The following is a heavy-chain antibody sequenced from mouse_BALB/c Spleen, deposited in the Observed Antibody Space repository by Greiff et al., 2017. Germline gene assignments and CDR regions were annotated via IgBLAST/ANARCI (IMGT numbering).Heavy chain of an antibody. CDR3: TRDQGGSSYDY. CDR2: ISSGGSYT. J-gene: IGHJ2*01. D-gene: IGHD1-1*01. CDR1: GFTFSSYT. V-gene: IGHV5-6-4*01. Sequence: EVKLVESGGGLVKPGGSLKLSCAASGFTFSSYTMSWVRQTPEKRLEWVATISSGGSYTYYPDSVKGRFTITRDNAKNTLYLQMSSLKSEDTAMYYCTRDQGGSSYDYWGQGTTLTVSS.